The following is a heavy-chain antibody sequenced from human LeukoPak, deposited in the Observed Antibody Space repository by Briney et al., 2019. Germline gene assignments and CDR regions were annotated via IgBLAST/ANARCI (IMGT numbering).Heavy chain of an antibody. J-gene: IGHJ4*02. CDR1: GYMFTGYY. CDR3: ARGYCSGDCFTLFDY. D-gene: IGHD2-21*02. CDR2: INPNSGGT. Sequence: ASVKVSCKASGYMFTGYYMHWVRQAPGQGLEWMGWINPNSGGTNYAQKFQGRVTMTRDTSISTAYMELSSLRSDDTAVYYCARGYCSGDCFTLFDYRGQGTLGTVSS. V-gene: IGHV1-2*02.